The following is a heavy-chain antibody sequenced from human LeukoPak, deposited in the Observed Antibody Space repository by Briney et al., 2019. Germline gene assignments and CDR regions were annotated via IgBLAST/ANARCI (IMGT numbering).Heavy chain of an antibody. CDR3: ASKWFSGGDCYYQIDF. V-gene: IGHV3-30*03. Sequence: GGSLRLSCAASGFTFRSYGMHWVRQAPGKGLEWVALISSDENNKYHADSVKGRFTISRDNSKNTLFLQMNSLRPEDTAVYYCASKWFSGGDCYYQIDFWGQGTLVTVSS. CDR1: GFTFRSYG. D-gene: IGHD2-21*02. CDR2: ISSDENNK. J-gene: IGHJ4*02.